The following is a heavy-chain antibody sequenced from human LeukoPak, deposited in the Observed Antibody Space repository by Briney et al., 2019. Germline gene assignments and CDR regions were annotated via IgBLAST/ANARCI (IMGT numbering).Heavy chain of an antibody. CDR1: GFTFDDYG. Sequence: PGGSLRLSCAASGFTFDDYGMSWVRQAPGKGLEWVSGINWNGGTTGYADSVKGRFTISRDNAQNSLYLQMNSLRAEDTAIYYCATSTAAAGTDWGQGTLVTVSS. CDR2: INWNGGTT. V-gene: IGHV3-20*04. D-gene: IGHD6-13*01. J-gene: IGHJ4*02. CDR3: ATSTAAAGTD.